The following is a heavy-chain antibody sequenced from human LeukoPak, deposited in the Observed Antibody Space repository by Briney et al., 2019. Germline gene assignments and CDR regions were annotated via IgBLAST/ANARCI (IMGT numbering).Heavy chain of an antibody. CDR1: GFTFSRYE. J-gene: IGHJ6*04. D-gene: IGHD3-10*02. V-gene: IGHV3-48*03. CDR3: AELGITMIGGV. Sequence: PGGALRLSCAASGFTFSRYEVNCVRQAPGKGLEWVSYISISGSTIYYADSVKGRFTISRDNAKNSLYLQMNSLRAEDTAVYYCAELGITMIGGVWGKGTTVTISS. CDR2: ISISGSTI.